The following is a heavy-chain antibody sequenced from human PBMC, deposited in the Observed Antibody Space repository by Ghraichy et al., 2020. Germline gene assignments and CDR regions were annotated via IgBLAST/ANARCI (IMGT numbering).Heavy chain of an antibody. Sequence: LSLTCAASGFTFSSYSMNWVRQAPGKGLEWVSSISSSSSYIYYADSVKGRFTISRDNAKNSLYLQMNSLRAEDTAVYYCASEEYSGSYFRYYGMDVWGQGTTVTVSS. D-gene: IGHD1-26*01. CDR2: ISSSSSYI. CDR3: ASEEYSGSYFRYYGMDV. J-gene: IGHJ6*02. CDR1: GFTFSSYS. V-gene: IGHV3-21*01.